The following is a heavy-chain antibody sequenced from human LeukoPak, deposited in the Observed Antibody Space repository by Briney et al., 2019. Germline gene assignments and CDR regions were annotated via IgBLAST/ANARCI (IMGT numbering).Heavy chain of an antibody. J-gene: IGHJ5*02. CDR3: ARSWRGTTVVTGWFDP. CDR1: GGSFSGYY. CDR2: IYYSGST. V-gene: IGHV4-59*01. D-gene: IGHD4-23*01. Sequence: PSETLSLTCAVYGGSFSGYYWSWIRQPPGKGLEWIGYIYYSGSTNYNPSLKSRVTISVDTSKNQFSLKPSSVTAADTAVYYCARSWRGTTVVTGWFDPWGQGTLVTVSS.